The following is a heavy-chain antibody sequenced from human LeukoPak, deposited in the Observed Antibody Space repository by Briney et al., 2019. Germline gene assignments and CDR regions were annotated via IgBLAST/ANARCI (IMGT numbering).Heavy chain of an antibody. CDR1: GFSVGDYA. D-gene: IGHD5-12*01. J-gene: IGHJ4*02. CDR3: TRGLEGFTAYDDF. CDR2: IRSKTYGGTA. Sequence: GGSLRLSCTASGFSVGDYAMSWVRQAPGKGLEWVGFIRSKTYGGTADYAASVEGKFTISRDDSNNIAYLQMNSLKTEDTALYYCTRGLEGFTAYDDFWGQGTLVTVSS. V-gene: IGHV3-49*04.